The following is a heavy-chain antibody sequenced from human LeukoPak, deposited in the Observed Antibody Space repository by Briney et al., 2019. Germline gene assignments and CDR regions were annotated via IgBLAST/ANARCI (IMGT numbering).Heavy chain of an antibody. J-gene: IGHJ4*02. D-gene: IGHD6-19*01. Sequence: ASVKVSCKASGGTFSSYAISWVRQAPGQGLEWMGRIIPILGIANYAQKFQGRVMITADKSTSTAYMELSSLRSEDTAVYYCASQLAVAGYDYWGQGTLVTVSS. V-gene: IGHV1-69*04. CDR1: GGTFSSYA. CDR3: ASQLAVAGYDY. CDR2: IIPILGIA.